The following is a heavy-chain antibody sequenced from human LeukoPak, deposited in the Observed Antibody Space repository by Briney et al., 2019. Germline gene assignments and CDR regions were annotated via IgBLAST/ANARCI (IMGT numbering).Heavy chain of an antibody. CDR1: GFTFSSYG. Sequence: GGSLRLSCAASGFTFSSYGMHWVRQAPGKGLEWVAVISYDGSNKYYADSVKGRFTISRDNSKNTLYLQMNSLRAEDTAVYYCARVAVAGTGEIDYWGQGTLVTVSS. J-gene: IGHJ4*02. CDR2: ISYDGSNK. D-gene: IGHD6-19*01. CDR3: ARVAVAGTGEIDY. V-gene: IGHV3-30*03.